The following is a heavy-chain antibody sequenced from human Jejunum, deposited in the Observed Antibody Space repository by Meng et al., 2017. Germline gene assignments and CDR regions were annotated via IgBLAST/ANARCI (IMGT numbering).Heavy chain of an antibody. J-gene: IGHJ4*02. CDR3: AKALIYYGSSGGLFDF. CDR2: LSGSGTNT. V-gene: IGHV3-23*01. Sequence: GESLKISCKPSGFTFSNYAISWVRQAPGKGLEWVSTLSGSGTNTYYADSVKGRFTISRDNSNNTLYLQINSLRADDSAVYYCAKALIYYGSSGGLFDFWGQGTLVTVSS. CDR1: GFTFSNYA. D-gene: IGHD3-22*01.